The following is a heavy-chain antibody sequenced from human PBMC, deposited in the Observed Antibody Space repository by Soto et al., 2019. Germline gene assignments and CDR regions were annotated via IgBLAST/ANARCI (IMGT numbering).Heavy chain of an antibody. V-gene: IGHV3-15*01. CDR1: GFSFSNAW. CDR2: IKSRADGGTT. J-gene: IGHJ4*02. CDR3: TPHLGETFPFDS. D-gene: IGHD3-16*01. Sequence: EVQLVESGGDFVKPGGSLRVSCAVSGFSFSNAWMSWVRQAPGKGLEWVGRIKSRADGGTTDYTAPVKGRFTISRDDSKITVILQMNSLKTEDTAVYYCTPHLGETFPFDSWGQGTLVTVPS.